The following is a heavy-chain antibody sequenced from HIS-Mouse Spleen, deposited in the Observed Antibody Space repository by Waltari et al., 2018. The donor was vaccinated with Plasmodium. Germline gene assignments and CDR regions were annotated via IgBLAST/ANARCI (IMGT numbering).Heavy chain of an antibody. CDR1: GGSFSGYY. V-gene: IGHV4-34*01. D-gene: IGHD5-12*01. J-gene: IGHJ4*02. Sequence: QVQLQQWGAGLLKPSETLSLTCAVYGGSFSGYYWSWIRQPPGKGLGWIGEINQRGSTNSNPSLKSRVTISVDTSKNQFSLKLSSVTAADTAVYYCARGPGDIVATTFDYWGQGTLVTVSS. CDR3: ARGPGDIVATTFDY. CDR2: INQRGST.